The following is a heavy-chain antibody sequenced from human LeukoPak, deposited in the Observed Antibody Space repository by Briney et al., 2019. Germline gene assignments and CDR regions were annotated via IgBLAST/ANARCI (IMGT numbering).Heavy chain of an antibody. D-gene: IGHD3-22*01. CDR2: VHASGST. CDR3: ARDVDYESGLFGL. Sequence: SETLSLICNVSRGSVTRYFWNWIRQPAGEGLEWIGRVHASGSTNYSPSLKSRLTIFLNKSKNNFSLKLTSVTAADTAVYYCARDVDYESGLFGLWGRG. J-gene: IGHJ4*02. V-gene: IGHV4-4*07. CDR1: RGSVTRYF.